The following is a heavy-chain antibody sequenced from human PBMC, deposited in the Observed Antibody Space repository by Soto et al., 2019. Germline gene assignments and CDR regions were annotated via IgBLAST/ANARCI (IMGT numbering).Heavy chain of an antibody. D-gene: IGHD6-19*01. CDR1: GGTFSSYA. V-gene: IGHV1-69*13. J-gene: IGHJ6*02. CDR2: IIPIFGTA. CDR3: ARGWADSSGWYDPYYYYGMDV. Sequence: ASVKVSCKASGGTFSSYAISWVRQAPGQGLEWMGGIIPIFGTANYAQKFQGRVTITADESTSTAYMELSSLRSEDTAVYYCARGWADSSGWYDPYYYYGMDVWGQGTTVTVSS.